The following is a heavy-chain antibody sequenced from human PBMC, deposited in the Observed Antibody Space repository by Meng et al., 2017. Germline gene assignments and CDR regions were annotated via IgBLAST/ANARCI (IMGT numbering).Heavy chain of an antibody. V-gene: IGHV6-1*01. CDR1: GDSGPRNSAA. CDR2: TYYRSKWYN. D-gene: IGHD6-13*01. CDR3: ASGSSALDY. Sequence: QVHLQQSGPGRVKPSQPLSPTCAILGDSGPRNSAAWNWNRQSPSRGLEWLGRTYYRSKWYNDYAVSVKSRITINPDTSKNQFSLQLNSVTPEDTAVYYCASGSSALDYWGQGTLVTVSS. J-gene: IGHJ4*02.